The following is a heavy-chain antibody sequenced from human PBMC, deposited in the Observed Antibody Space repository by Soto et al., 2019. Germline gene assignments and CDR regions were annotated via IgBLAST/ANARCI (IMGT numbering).Heavy chain of an antibody. D-gene: IGHD3-22*01. CDR3: ASLNYYDSSGYREN. J-gene: IGHJ4*02. Sequence: PSETLSLTCAVSGGSISSSNWWSWVRQPPGKGLEWIGEIYHSGSTNYNPSLKSRVTISVDKSKNQFSLKLSSVTAADTAVYYCASLNYYDSSGYRENWGQGTLVTVSS. CDR1: GGSISSSNW. CDR2: IYHSGST. V-gene: IGHV4-4*02.